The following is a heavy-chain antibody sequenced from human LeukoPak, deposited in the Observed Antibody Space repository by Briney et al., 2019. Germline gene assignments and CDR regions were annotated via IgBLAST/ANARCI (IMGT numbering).Heavy chain of an antibody. V-gene: IGHV4-39*01. Sequence: PSETLSLTCTVSGGSISSSSYYWGWIRQPPGRGLEWIGSIYYSGSAYYNPSLKSRVTISVDTSKNQFSLKLSSVTAADTAVCYCATFYGSGNYYGSQTGSAADYWGQGTLVTVSS. CDR1: GGSISSSSYY. CDR2: IYYSGSA. CDR3: ATFYGSGNYYGSQTGSAADY. D-gene: IGHD3-10*01. J-gene: IGHJ4*02.